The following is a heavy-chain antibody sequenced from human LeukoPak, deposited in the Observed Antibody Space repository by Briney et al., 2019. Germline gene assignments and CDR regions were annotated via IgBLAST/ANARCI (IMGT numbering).Heavy chain of an antibody. V-gene: IGHV3-33*06. CDR3: AKVQDYYDSSGYFDY. Sequence: GGSLRLSCAASGFTFSSYAMSWVRQAPGKGLEWVAVIWYDGSNKYYADSVRGRFTISRDNSKNTLYLQMNSLRAEDTAVYYCAKVQDYYDSSGYFDYWGQGTLVTVSS. CDR2: IWYDGSNK. D-gene: IGHD3-22*01. J-gene: IGHJ4*02. CDR1: GFTFSSYA.